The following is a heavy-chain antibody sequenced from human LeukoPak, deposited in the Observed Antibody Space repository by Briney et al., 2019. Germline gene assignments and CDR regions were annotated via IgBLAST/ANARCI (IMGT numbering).Heavy chain of an antibody. J-gene: IGHJ4*02. V-gene: IGHV4-30-4*08. CDR3: ARDPWVATSLNSFDY. Sequence: SETLSLTCTVSGGSISSGDYYWSWIRQPPGKGLEWIGYIYYSGSTYYNPSLKSRVTISVDTSKNQFSLKLSSVTAADTAVYYCARDPWVATSLNSFDYWGQGTLVTVSS. D-gene: IGHD5-12*01. CDR2: IYYSGST. CDR1: GGSISSGDYY.